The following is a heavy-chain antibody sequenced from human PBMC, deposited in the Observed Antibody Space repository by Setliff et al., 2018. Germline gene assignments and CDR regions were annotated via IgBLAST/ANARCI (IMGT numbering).Heavy chain of an antibody. Sequence: LSLTCTVSGGSINSYYWSWIRQPPGKGLEWIGYIYTSGSTNYNPSLKSRVTISVDMSKNQFSLKLSSVTAADTAVYYCARERSYYYDSSGFYYEGRHFDYWGQGTLVTVSS. D-gene: IGHD3-22*01. CDR1: GGSINSYY. V-gene: IGHV4-4*08. J-gene: IGHJ4*02. CDR3: ARERSYYYDSSGFYYEGRHFDY. CDR2: IYTSGST.